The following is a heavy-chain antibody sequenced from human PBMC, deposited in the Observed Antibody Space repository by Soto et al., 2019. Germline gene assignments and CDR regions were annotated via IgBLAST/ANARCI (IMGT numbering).Heavy chain of an antibody. D-gene: IGHD3-9*01. CDR2: INAGNGNT. CDR3: TRHIPFDWYDDGMDV. CDR1: GYTFTSYA. J-gene: IGHJ6*04. Sequence: ASVKVSCKASGYTFTSYAMHWVRQAPGQRLEWMGWINAGNGNTKYSQKFQGRVTITRDTSASTAYMELNSLKTEDTAVYYCTRHIPFDWYDDGMDVWGKGTTVTVSS. V-gene: IGHV1-3*01.